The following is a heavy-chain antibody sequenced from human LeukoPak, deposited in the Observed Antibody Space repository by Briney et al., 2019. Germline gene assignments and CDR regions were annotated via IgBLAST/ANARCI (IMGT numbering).Heavy chain of an antibody. CDR3: ARDERWIQFNY. J-gene: IGHJ4*02. CDR1: GFTFSNYG. V-gene: IGHV3-23*01. Sequence: GGTLGLSCVASGFTFSNYGMNWVRQAPGKGLEWVSGIVGSGVTTYYADSAKGRFTISRDNSKNTLYLHMNGLRVEDTAIYYCARDERWIQFNYWGQGTLVTVSS. D-gene: IGHD5-18*01. CDR2: IVGSGVTT.